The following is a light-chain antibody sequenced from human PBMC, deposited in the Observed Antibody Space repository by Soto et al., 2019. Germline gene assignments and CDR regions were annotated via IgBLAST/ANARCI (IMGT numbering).Light chain of an antibody. J-gene: IGKJ3*01. Sequence: AIQLTQSTSSLSAYVGDSVSITCRASQGISSALAWYQQTPGRAPQLLIYDASSLEGGVPSRFRGSRAGTDFTLTVSSLQPEDFATYYCQQCDDYPFTYGPATKVDIK. CDR3: QQCDDYPFT. V-gene: IGKV1D-13*01. CDR1: QGISSA. CDR2: DAS.